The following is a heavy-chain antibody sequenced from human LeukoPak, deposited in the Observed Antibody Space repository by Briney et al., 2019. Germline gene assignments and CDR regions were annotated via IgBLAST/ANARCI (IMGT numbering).Heavy chain of an antibody. V-gene: IGHV4-59*12. J-gene: IGHJ3*02. CDR3: ARDLRFGSSWDDAFDI. CDR1: GGSISSYY. Sequence: PSETLSLTCTVSGGSISSYYWSWIRQPPGKGLEWIGYIYYSGSTNYNPSLKSRVTISVDTSKNQFSLKLSSVTAADTAVYYCARDLRFGSSWDDAFDIWGQGTMVTVSS. CDR2: IYYSGST. D-gene: IGHD6-13*01.